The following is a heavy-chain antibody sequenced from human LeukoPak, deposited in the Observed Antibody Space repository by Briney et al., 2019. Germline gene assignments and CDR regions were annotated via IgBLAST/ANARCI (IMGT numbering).Heavy chain of an antibody. CDR3: ARGNFYSGSRSSPLDY. CDR2: ISRRSTYI. D-gene: IGHD3-10*01. CDR1: GFTVSNYT. Sequence: GGSLRLSCAASGFTVSNYTINWVRQPPGKGLEWVSSISRRSTYIYYADSVKGRFTISRDYSENTLYLQMSSLRAEDTAVYYCARGNFYSGSRSSPLDYWGQGTLVTVFS. V-gene: IGHV3-21*01. J-gene: IGHJ4*02.